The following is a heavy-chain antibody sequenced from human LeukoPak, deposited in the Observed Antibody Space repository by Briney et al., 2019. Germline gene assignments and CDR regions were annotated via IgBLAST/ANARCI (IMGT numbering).Heavy chain of an antibody. CDR1: GFTFSSYG. V-gene: IGHV3-30*18. CDR3: AKELPGDYYDSSGYADV. Sequence: GGSLRLSCAASGFTFSSYGMHWVRQAPGKGLEWVAVISYDGSNKYYADSVKGRFTISRDNSKNTLYLQMNSLRAEDTAVYYCAKELPGDYYDSSGYADVWGKGTTVTVSS. J-gene: IGHJ6*04. D-gene: IGHD3-22*01. CDR2: ISYDGSNK.